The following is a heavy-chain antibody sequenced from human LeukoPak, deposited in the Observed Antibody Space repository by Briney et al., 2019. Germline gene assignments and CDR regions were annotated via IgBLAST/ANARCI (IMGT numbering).Heavy chain of an antibody. D-gene: IGHD2-15*01. Sequence: AGGSLRLSCAASGFTFSSYWMHWVRQALGKGLEWVAVISYDGSNKYYADSVKGRFTISRDNSKNTLYLQMNSLRAEDTAVYYCAKEAPGYCSGGSCYSPDYWGQGTLVTVSS. J-gene: IGHJ4*02. CDR1: GFTFSSYW. CDR2: ISYDGSNK. V-gene: IGHV3-30*18. CDR3: AKEAPGYCSGGSCYSPDY.